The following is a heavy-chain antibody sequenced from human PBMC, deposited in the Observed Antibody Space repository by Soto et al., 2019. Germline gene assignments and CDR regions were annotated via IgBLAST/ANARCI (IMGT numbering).Heavy chain of an antibody. V-gene: IGHV1-46*01. J-gene: IGHJ6*02. CDR3: ARGISTTRYYYYYGMDV. D-gene: IGHD2-2*01. Sequence: ASVKFSCKASGYTLTSYYLHWVRQDPGQGPEWMGIINPSGGITNDAQKFQDRVTMTSDTSTSTVYMELSSLRSEDTAVYYCARGISTTRYYYYYGMDVWGQGTTVTVSS. CDR2: INPSGGIT. CDR1: GYTLTSYY.